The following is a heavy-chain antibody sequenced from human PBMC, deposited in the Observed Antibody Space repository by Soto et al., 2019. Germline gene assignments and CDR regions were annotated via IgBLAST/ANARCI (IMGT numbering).Heavy chain of an antibody. V-gene: IGHV3-30*18. CDR2: ISYDGSNK. CDR1: GFTFSSYG. Sequence: QVQLVESGGGVVQPGRSLRLSCAASGFTFSSYGMHWVRQAPGKGLEWVAVISYDGSNKYYADSVKGRFTISRDNSKNTLDLQMNSLRAEDTAVYYCAKAQTKGGYCSCGSCYPCGSWGQGTLVTVSS. CDR3: AKAQTKGGYCSCGSCYPCGS. J-gene: IGHJ4*02. D-gene: IGHD2-15*01.